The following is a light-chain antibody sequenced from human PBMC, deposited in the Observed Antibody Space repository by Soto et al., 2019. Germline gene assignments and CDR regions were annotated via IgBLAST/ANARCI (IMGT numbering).Light chain of an antibody. Sequence: DIQMTQSPSSVSASVGDRVTFTCRASQHISSWLAWYQQKPGKAPKLLIAAAYILQSGVPSRFSGSGYGTDFTLTISSLQPEDFATYFCQQANTFPFTFGPGTRLDIK. V-gene: IGKV1-12*02. CDR1: QHISSW. CDR3: QQANTFPFT. CDR2: AAY. J-gene: IGKJ3*01.